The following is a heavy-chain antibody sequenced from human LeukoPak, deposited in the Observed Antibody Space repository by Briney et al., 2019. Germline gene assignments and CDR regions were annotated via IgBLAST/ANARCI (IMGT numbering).Heavy chain of an antibody. J-gene: IGHJ4*02. Sequence: SETLSLTCAVYGGSFSGYYWSWIRQPPGKGLEWIGEINHSGSTNYNPSLKSRVTISVDTSKNQFSLKLSSVTAADTAVYYCARDAIAAAGSAHVDYWGQGTLVTVSS. V-gene: IGHV4-34*01. D-gene: IGHD6-13*01. CDR3: ARDAIAAAGSAHVDY. CDR2: INHSGST. CDR1: GGSFSGYY.